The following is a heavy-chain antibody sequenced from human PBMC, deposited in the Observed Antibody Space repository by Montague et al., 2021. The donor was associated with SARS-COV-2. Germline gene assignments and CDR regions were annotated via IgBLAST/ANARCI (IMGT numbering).Heavy chain of an antibody. J-gene: IGHJ5*02. Sequence: SETLSLTCSVTGYSIGSGYYWGWIRQSPGRGLEWIGTVHHSEGSYYNPSLKSRVTISVDPSKNQFSLKLISVTAADTAVYYCARDGGTVTTFLGVGYVRGGLNWFDPWGQGTLVTVSS. CDR1: GYSIGSGYY. D-gene: IGHD4-17*01. CDR3: ARDGGTVTTFLGVGYVRGGLNWFDP. V-gene: IGHV4-38-2*02. CDR2: VHHSEGS.